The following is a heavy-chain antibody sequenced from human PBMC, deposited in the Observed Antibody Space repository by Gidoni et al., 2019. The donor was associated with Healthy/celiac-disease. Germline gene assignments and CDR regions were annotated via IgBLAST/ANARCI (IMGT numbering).Heavy chain of an antibody. Sequence: QVQLQQWGAGLLKPSETLSLTCAVYGGSFSGYSWSWIRQPPGKGLEGIGKINNSGSTNYNPSLKSRVTISVDTSKNQFSLKRSSVTAADKDVYYCARSHYEYIWGSYRPRAYFDYWGQGTLVTVSS. CDR1: GGSFSGYS. CDR3: ARSHYEYIWGSYRPRAYFDY. D-gene: IGHD3-16*02. CDR2: INNSGST. J-gene: IGHJ4*02. V-gene: IGHV4-34*01.